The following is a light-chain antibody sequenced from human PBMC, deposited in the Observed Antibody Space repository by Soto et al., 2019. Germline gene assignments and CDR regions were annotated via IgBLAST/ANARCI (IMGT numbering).Light chain of an antibody. CDR1: QNVSTY. V-gene: IGKV3-11*01. CDR2: DAS. Sequence: EIVLTQSPATLSLSPGERVTLSCRASQNVSTYLAWYQQKPGQAPRLLIYDASDRATGIPARFSGSGSGTDFTLTIISLEPEDFAVYYCQQRTNWLTFGPGTQVDNK. CDR3: QQRTNWLT. J-gene: IGKJ3*01.